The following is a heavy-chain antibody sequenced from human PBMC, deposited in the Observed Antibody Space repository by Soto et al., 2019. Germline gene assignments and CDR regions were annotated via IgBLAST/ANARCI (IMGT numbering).Heavy chain of an antibody. Sequence: QVQLVQSGAEVKKPGASVKVSCKASGYTFTSYDINWVRQATGQGLEWMGWMNPNSGNTGYAQKFQGRVTMTRTTXXXXXXXXXXXXXXXXXXXXXXXXXXXGTTSMDVWGQGTTVTV. CDR1: GYTFTSYD. CDR2: MNPNSGNT. D-gene: IGHD1-1*01. V-gene: IGHV1-8*01. J-gene: IGHJ6*02. CDR3: XXXXXGTTSMDV.